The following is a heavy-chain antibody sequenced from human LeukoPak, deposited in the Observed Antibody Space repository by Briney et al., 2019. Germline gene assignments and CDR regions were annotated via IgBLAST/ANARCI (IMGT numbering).Heavy chain of an antibody. V-gene: IGHV3-23*01. CDR3: ARDLQGSSTFDY. CDR2: ISGSGGST. D-gene: IGHD4-11*01. CDR1: GFNFIKYA. J-gene: IGHJ4*02. Sequence: GGSLRLSCAASGFNFIKYAMTWVRQAPGKGLEWVSAISGSGGSTYYADSVKGRFTISRDNSKNTLYLQMNSLRAEDTAVYYCARDLQGSSTFDYWGQGTLVTVSS.